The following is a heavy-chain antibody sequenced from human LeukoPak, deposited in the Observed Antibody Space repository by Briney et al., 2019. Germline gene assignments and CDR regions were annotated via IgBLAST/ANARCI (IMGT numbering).Heavy chain of an antibody. CDR1: GGSISSYY. CDR3: AIRSGYGRSPFDY. J-gene: IGHJ4*02. Sequence: PSETLSLTCTVSGGSISSYYWSWIRQPPGKGLEWIGYIYYSGSTNYNPSLKSRVTISVDTSKNQFSLKLSSVTAADTAVYYCAIRSGYGRSPFDYWGQGTLVTVSS. CDR2: IYYSGST. D-gene: IGHD5-12*01. V-gene: IGHV4-59*08.